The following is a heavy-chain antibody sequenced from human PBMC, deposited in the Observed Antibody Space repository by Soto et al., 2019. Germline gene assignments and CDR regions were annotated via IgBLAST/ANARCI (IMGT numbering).Heavy chain of an antibody. D-gene: IGHD2-21*02. CDR3: VRSSRGNSYAFDI. CDR1: GGSISSSSYY. Sequence: SETLSLTCTVSGGSISSSSYYWGWIRQPPGKGLEWIGSIYYSGSTYYNPSLKSRVTISVDTSKNQFSLKLSSVTAADTAVYYWVRSSRGNSYAFDIWGQVSMVPVS. CDR2: IYYSGST. J-gene: IGHJ3*02. V-gene: IGHV4-39*01.